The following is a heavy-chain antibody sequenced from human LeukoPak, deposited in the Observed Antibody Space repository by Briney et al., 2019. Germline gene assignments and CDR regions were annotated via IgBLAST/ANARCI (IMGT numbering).Heavy chain of an antibody. D-gene: IGHD6-13*01. CDR1: GGSFSGYY. Sequence: SETLSLTCAVYGGSFSGYYWSWIRQYPGKGLEWIGEINQSGSTNYSPSLKSRVTISVDTSKNQFSLKLSSVTAADTAVYYCAREAAAGISWFDPWGQGTLVTVSS. V-gene: IGHV4-34*01. J-gene: IGHJ5*02. CDR3: AREAAAGISWFDP. CDR2: INQSGST.